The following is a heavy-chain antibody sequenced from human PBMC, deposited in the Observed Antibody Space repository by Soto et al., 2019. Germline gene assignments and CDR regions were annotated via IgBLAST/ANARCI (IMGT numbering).Heavy chain of an antibody. D-gene: IGHD4-4*01. Sequence: GGSLRLSCAASGFTFSSYSMNWVRQAPGKGLEWVSYISSSSSTIYYADSVKGRFTISRDNAKNSLYLQMNSLRDEDTAVHYCASRFTVNYYYYYGMDVWGQGTTVTVS. CDR1: GFTFSSYS. V-gene: IGHV3-48*02. CDR2: ISSSSSTI. J-gene: IGHJ6*02. CDR3: ASRFTVNYYYYYGMDV.